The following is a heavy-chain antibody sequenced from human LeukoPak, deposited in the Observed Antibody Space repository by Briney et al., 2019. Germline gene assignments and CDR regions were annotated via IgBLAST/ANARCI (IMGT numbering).Heavy chain of an antibody. Sequence: GGSLRLSCAASGFTFSSYSMNWVRQAPGKGLEWVSYISSSGSTIYYADSVKGRFTISRDNAKNSLYLQMNSLRAEDTAVYYCASGYYDFWSGFSQVPPLRYYYYGMDVWGQGTTVTVSS. CDR2: ISSSGSTI. CDR3: ASGYYDFWSGFSQVPPLRYYYYGMDV. V-gene: IGHV3-48*04. J-gene: IGHJ6*02. D-gene: IGHD3-3*01. CDR1: GFTFSSYS.